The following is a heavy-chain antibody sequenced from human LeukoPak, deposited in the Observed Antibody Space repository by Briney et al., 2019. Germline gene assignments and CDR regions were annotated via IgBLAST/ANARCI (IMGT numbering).Heavy chain of an antibody. D-gene: IGHD1-26*01. CDR1: GDTHVDLS. J-gene: IGHJ2*01. CDR2: FNPEDGKI. Sequence: ASVTVSCKVSGDTHVDLSMQWVRQAPGKGLEWMGGFNPEDGKIVYAQKFQGGVTMTEDTSADTAYMELSSLRSDDTAVYYCAHPRGGNFYSWFFTLWGRGTLVTVSS. V-gene: IGHV1-24*01. CDR3: AHPRGGNFYSWFFTL.